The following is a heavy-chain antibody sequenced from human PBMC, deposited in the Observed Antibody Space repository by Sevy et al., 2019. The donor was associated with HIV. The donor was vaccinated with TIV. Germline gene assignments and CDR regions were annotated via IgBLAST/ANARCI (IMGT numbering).Heavy chain of an antibody. CDR2: VYYSGST. CDR1: GDSNSNYY. V-gene: IGHV4-59*01. D-gene: IGHD6-19*01. J-gene: IGHJ4*02. Sequence: SETLSLTCTVSGDSNSNYYWSWFRQPPGKGLEWVGYVYYSGSTKYNPSLKSRVTISVDTPKNQFSLKLSSVTAADTAVYYCARASGWYSDYWGQGTLVTVSS. CDR3: ARASGWYSDY.